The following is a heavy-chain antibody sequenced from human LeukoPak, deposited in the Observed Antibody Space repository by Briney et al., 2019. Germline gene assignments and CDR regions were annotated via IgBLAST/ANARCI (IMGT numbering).Heavy chain of an antibody. J-gene: IGHJ4*02. D-gene: IGHD5-24*01. CDR3: ARLGNRDGYNYFLDY. CDR2: IYYSGGT. V-gene: IGHV4-59*08. Sequence: SETLSLTCTVSGGSISSDYWTWIRQPPGKRLEWIGYIYYSGGTNYNPSLKSRVTISVDTSKNQFSLKLSSVTAADTAVYYCARLGNRDGYNYFLDYWGQGTLVTVSS. CDR1: GGSISSDY.